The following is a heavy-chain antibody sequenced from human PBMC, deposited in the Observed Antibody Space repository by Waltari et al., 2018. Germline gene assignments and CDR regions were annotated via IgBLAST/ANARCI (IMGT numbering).Heavy chain of an antibody. Sequence: QVQLQESGPGLVKPSQTLSLTCTVSGGSISSGGYYWSWIRQHPGKGLGWVGYIFFLGSTNSNPSRKGRVTISVDTSKNQFSLKLSSVTAADTAVYYCARDYYGSGSHFDYWGQGTLVTVSS. CDR2: IFFLGST. CDR3: ARDYYGSGSHFDY. CDR1: GGSISSGGYY. J-gene: IGHJ4*02. D-gene: IGHD3-10*01. V-gene: IGHV4-31*03.